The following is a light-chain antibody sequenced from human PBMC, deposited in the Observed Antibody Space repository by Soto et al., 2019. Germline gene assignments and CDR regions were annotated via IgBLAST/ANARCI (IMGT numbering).Light chain of an antibody. CDR2: GAS. CDR1: QSVSST. CDR3: QQYGSSPWT. V-gene: IGKV3-20*01. J-gene: IGKJ1*01. Sequence: EIVRTQSPDTLSVSPGERVSLSCRASQSVSSTLAWYQQKPGQAPRLLIYGASTRATGIPDRFSGSGSGTDFTLTISRLEPEDFAVYYCQQYGSSPWTFGQGTKVDI.